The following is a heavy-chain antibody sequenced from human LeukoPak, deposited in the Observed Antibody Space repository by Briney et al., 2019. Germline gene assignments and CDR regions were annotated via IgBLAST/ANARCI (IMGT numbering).Heavy chain of an antibody. D-gene: IGHD6-25*01. CDR3: ARDLPRPPANWFDP. J-gene: IGHJ5*02. CDR2: IYTSGST. CDR1: GGSISSYY. Sequence: SETLSLTCTVSGGSISSYYWSWIRQPAGKGLEWIGRIYTSGSTNYNPSLKSRVTMSVDTSKNQFSLKLSSVTAADTAVYYCARDLPRPPANWFDPWAREPWSPSPQ. V-gene: IGHV4-4*07.